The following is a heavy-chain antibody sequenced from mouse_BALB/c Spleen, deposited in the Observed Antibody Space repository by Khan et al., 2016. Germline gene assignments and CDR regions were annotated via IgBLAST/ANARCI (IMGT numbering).Heavy chain of an antibody. V-gene: IGHV14-3*02. J-gene: IGHJ3*01. CDR1: GCNIKDTY. D-gene: IGHD2-4*01. CDR2: IDPANGNT. Sequence: VQLKESGAELVKPGASVKLSCTASGCNIKDTYMHWVKQRPEQGLEWIGRIDPANGNTKYDPKFQGKATITADTSSNTAYLQLSSLTSEDTAVYYCARSPYDYDVGFAYWGQGTLVTVSA. CDR3: ARSPYDYDVGFAY.